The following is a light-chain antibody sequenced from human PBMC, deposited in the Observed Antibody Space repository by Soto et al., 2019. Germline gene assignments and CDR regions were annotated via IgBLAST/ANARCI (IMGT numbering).Light chain of an antibody. CDR3: ASHSTSSTYV. J-gene: IGLJ1*01. CDR1: SNDVGGYSY. Sequence: QSALTQPTSVSGSPGQSIAISCTGTSNDVGGYSYVSWYQQQPGKAPKLVISDVSNRPSGGSDRVSGPESGNTASLTISGLQTEDEADYYCASHSTSSTYVFGTGTKVTVL. V-gene: IGLV2-14*01. CDR2: DVS.